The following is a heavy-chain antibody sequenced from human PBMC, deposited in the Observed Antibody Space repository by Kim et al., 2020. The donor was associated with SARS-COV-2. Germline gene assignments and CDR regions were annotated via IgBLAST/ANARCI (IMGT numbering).Heavy chain of an antibody. V-gene: IGHV3-33*06. Sequence: GGSLRLSCAASGFTFSSYGMHWVRQAAGKGLEWVAIIWYDGSNKYYADSVKGRFTISRDNSKNTLYLQMNSLRAEDTAVYYCAKGRNIVVYGMDVWGQGTTLTVSS. CDR3: AKGRNIVVYGMDV. CDR1: GFTFSSYG. CDR2: IWYDGSNK. D-gene: IGHD3-22*01. J-gene: IGHJ6*02.